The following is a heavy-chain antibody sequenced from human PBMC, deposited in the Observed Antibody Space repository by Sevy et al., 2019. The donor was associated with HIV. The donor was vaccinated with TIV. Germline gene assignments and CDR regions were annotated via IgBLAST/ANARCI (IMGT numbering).Heavy chain of an antibody. J-gene: IGHJ6*02. CDR3: AGGTGSSGWYFDYYGMDV. CDR1: GFTFSDYY. V-gene: IGHV3-11*01. CDR2: ISSSGSTI. D-gene: IGHD6-19*01. Sequence: GGSLRLSCAASGFTFSDYYMSWIRQAPGKGLEWVSYISSSGSTIYYADSVKGRFTISRDNAKNSLYLQMNSLRAEDTAVYYCAGGTGSSGWYFDYYGMDVWGQGTTVTVSS.